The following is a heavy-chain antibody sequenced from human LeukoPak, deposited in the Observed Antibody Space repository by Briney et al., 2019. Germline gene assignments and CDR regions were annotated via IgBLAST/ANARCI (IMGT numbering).Heavy chain of an antibody. CDR3: AKDAPGYDFWSGQNWFDP. V-gene: IGHV3-23*01. CDR2: ISGSGGST. CDR1: GFTFSSYA. J-gene: IGHJ5*02. D-gene: IGHD3-3*01. Sequence: GGSLRLSCAASGFTFSSYAMSGVRQAPGKGLEWVSAISGSGGSTYYADSVKGRFTISRDNSKNTLYLQMNSLRAEDTAVYYCAKDAPGYDFWSGQNWFDPWGQGTLVTVSS.